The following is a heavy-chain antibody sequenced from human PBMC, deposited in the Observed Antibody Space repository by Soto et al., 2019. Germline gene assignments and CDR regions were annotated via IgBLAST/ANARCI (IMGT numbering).Heavy chain of an antibody. J-gene: IGHJ6*03. CDR3: ARQDSSSQTYYYYYMDV. V-gene: IGHV5-51*01. CDR2: IYPGDSDT. Sequence: GESLKISCKGSGYTFTSYWIAWVRQMPGKGLEWMGIIYPGDSDTRYSPSFQGQVTISADKSINTAYLQWSSLKASDTAMYYCARQDSSSQTYYYYYMDVWGKGTTVTVSS. CDR1: GYTFTSYW. D-gene: IGHD6-6*01.